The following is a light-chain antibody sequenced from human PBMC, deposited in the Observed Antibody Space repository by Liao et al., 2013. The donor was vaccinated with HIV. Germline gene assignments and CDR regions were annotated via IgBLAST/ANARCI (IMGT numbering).Light chain of an antibody. CDR1: NIGETG. V-gene: IGLV3-1*01. CDR3: QTWDRTTYV. Sequence: SYVLTQPPSVSVAPGETATISCGGDNIGETGVHWYQLKPGQAPVLVIYQDNKRPSGIPDRFSGSNSGNTATLTISGTQTIDEGDYYCQTWDRTTYVFGSGTKVTVL. CDR2: QDN. J-gene: IGLJ1*01.